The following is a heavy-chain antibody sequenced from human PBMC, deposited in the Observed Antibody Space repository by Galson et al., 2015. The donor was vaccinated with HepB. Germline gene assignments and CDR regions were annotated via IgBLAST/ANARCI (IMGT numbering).Heavy chain of an antibody. Sequence: QSGAEVKKPGESLKISCKGSGYSFTSYWIGWVRQMPGKGLEWMGVIYPGGSDTRYSPSFQGQVTISADKSISTAYLQWSSLKASDTAMYYCARQVSFNKDYGGIRNYWGQGALVTVSS. CDR3: ARQVSFNKDYGGIRNY. J-gene: IGHJ4*02. CDR1: GYSFTSYW. CDR2: IYPGGSDT. V-gene: IGHV5-51*01. D-gene: IGHD4-23*01.